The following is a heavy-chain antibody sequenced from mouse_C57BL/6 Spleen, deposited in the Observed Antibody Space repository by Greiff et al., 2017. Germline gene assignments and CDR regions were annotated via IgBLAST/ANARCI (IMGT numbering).Heavy chain of an antibody. Sequence: DVQLVESGEGLVKPGGSLKLSCAASGFTFSSSAMSWVRQTPEKRLEWVAYISSGGYYIYYADTVKGRFTISRDNARNTLYLQMSSLKSEDTAMYYCTRGGTAHWYFDVWGTGTTVTVSS. CDR3: TRGGTAHWYFDV. J-gene: IGHJ1*03. D-gene: IGHD3-3*01. CDR2: ISSGGYYI. CDR1: GFTFSSSA. V-gene: IGHV5-9-1*02.